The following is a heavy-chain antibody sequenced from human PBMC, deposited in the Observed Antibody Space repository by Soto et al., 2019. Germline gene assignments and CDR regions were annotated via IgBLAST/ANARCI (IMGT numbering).Heavy chain of an antibody. D-gene: IGHD6-6*01. CDR2: IYYSGST. V-gene: IGHV4-31*03. CDR3: AREGSSSEEGGYYFDY. Sequence: SETLSLTCTVSGGSISSGGYYWSWIRQHPGKGLEWIGYIYYSGSTYYNPSLKSRVTISVDTSKNQFSLKLSSVTAADTAVYYCAREGSSSEEGGYYFDYWGQGTLVTVSS. CDR1: GGSISSGGYY. J-gene: IGHJ4*02.